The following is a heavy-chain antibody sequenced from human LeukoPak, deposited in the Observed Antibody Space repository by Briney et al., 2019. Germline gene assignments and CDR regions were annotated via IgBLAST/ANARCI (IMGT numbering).Heavy chain of an antibody. J-gene: IGHJ4*02. CDR2: IYYSGST. Sequence: PSETLSLTCTVSGGSISSYYWSWIRQPPGKGLEWIGYIYYSGSTNYNPSLKSRVTISVDTSKNQFSLQLNSVTPEDTAVYYCTRGGTGYCSTSNCYFDYWGQGTLVTVSS. V-gene: IGHV4-59*12. CDR1: GGSISSYY. D-gene: IGHD2-2*01. CDR3: TRGGTGYCSTSNCYFDY.